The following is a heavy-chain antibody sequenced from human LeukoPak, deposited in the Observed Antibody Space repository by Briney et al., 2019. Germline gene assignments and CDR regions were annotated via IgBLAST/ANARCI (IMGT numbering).Heavy chain of an antibody. J-gene: IGHJ4*02. CDR3: TRYYYDSSGYRFDY. CDR1: GFTFGDYA. V-gene: IGHV3-49*04. Sequence: GGSLRLSCTASGFTFGDYAMSWVRQAPGKGLEWVGFIRSKAYGGTTEYAASVKGRFTISRDDSKSIAYLQMNSLKTEDTAVYYCTRYYYDSSGYRFDYWGQGTLVTVSS. CDR2: IRSKAYGGTT. D-gene: IGHD3-22*01.